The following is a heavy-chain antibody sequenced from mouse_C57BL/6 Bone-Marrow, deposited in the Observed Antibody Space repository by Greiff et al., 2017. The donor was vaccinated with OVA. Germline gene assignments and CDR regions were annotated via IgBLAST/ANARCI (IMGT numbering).Heavy chain of an antibody. Sequence: LQESGPGLVKPSQSLSLTCSVTSYSITSGYYWNWIRQFPGNKLEWMGYISYDGSNNYNPSLKNRISITRDTSKNQFFLKLNSVTTEDTATYYCAREIYYGSSLWYFDVWGTGTTVTVSS. J-gene: IGHJ1*03. CDR3: AREIYYGSSLWYFDV. CDR2: ISYDGSN. D-gene: IGHD1-1*01. V-gene: IGHV3-6*01. CDR1: SYSITSGYY.